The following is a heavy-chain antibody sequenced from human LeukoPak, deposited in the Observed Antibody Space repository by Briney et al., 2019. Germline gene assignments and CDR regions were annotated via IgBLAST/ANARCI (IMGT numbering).Heavy chain of an antibody. V-gene: IGHV4-59*01. J-gene: IGHJ4*02. CDR2: IYYSGST. D-gene: IGHD5-18*01. CDR1: GGSFSGYY. CDR3: ARAFRYSYGYGLDY. Sequence: SETLSLTCAVYGGSFSGYYWSWIRQPPGKGLEWIGYIYYSGSTNYNPSLKSRVTISVDTSKNQFSLKLSSVTAADTAVCYCARAFRYSYGYGLDYWGQGTLVTVSS.